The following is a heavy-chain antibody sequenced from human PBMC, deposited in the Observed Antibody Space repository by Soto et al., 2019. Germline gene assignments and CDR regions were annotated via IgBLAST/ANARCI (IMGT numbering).Heavy chain of an antibody. CDR1: GGTFSSYT. V-gene: IGHV1-18*01. CDR3: AVYSSGWYYFDY. J-gene: IGHJ4*02. D-gene: IGHD6-19*01. CDR2: ISAYNGNT. Sequence: ASVKVSCKASGGTFSSYTISWVRQAPGQGLEWMGWISAYNGNTNYAQKLQGRVTMTTDTSTSTAYMELRSLRSDDTAVYYCAVYSSGWYYFDYWGQGTLDTVSS.